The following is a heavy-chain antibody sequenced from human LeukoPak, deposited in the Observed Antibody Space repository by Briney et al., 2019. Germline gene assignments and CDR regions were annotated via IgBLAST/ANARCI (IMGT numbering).Heavy chain of an antibody. CDR2: ISHDGSNE. CDR3: AKEGYYGSGSFPDS. J-gene: IGHJ4*02. V-gene: IGHV3-30*18. Sequence: GGSLRLSFEASGFTFSSYGMHWVRRAPGKGLEWMTVISHDGSNEYYVDSVKGRFTISRDNSKSTLYLQMNSLRVEDTAVYYCAKEGYYGSGSFPDSWGQGTLVTVSS. CDR1: GFTFSSYG. D-gene: IGHD3-10*01.